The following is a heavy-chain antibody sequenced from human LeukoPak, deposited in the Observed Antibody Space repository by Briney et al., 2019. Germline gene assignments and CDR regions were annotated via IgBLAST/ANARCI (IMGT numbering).Heavy chain of an antibody. Sequence: PGGSLRLSCAASGFTFNSHAMTWVRQAPGKGLEWVSSTRGDSSKTFYADSVEGRFTMLRDNSKKTVYLQMNSLRVDDTAVYYCAKDWNSATTGLTYWGQGTLVTVSS. J-gene: IGHJ4*02. CDR3: AKDWNSATTGLTY. CDR2: TRGDSSKT. CDR1: GFTFNSHA. V-gene: IGHV3-23*01. D-gene: IGHD1-1*01.